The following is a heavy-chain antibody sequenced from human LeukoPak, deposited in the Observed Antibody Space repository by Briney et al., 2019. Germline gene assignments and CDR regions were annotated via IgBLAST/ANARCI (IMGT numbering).Heavy chain of an antibody. CDR2: IGYDGNNK. Sequence: GGSLRLSCAASGFTFLSYGMHWVRQAPGRGLEWVAFIGYDGNNKYYADSVKGRFTISRDNSENTLSLQMNSLRAEDTAVYYCAKCPSSTWPNLYDYWGPGTLVTVSA. CDR3: AKCPSSTWPNLYDY. J-gene: IGHJ4*02. CDR1: GFTFLSYG. V-gene: IGHV3-30*02. D-gene: IGHD2-2*01.